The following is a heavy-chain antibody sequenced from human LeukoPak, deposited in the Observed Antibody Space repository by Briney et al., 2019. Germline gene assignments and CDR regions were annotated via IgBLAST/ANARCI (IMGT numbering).Heavy chain of an antibody. J-gene: IGHJ4*02. Sequence: KPSGTLSLTCTVSGGSISSYYWSWIRQPPGKGLEWIGYIYYSGSTNYNPSLKSRVTISVDTSKNQFSLKLSSVTAADTAVYYCARAGRFGELPYDYWGQGTLVTVSS. D-gene: IGHD3-10*01. CDR3: ARAGRFGELPYDY. V-gene: IGHV4-59*08. CDR2: IYYSGST. CDR1: GGSISSYY.